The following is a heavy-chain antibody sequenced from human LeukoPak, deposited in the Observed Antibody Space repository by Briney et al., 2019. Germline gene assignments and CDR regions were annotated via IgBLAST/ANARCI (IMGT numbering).Heavy chain of an antibody. D-gene: IGHD3-22*01. Sequence: PSETLSLTCTVSGGYITNYFWSWIRQPPGKGLEWIGFIYYSGSTNYNPSLESRVTISVDTSKSQFSLKLRSVTAADTAVYYCARDVNYYDSSGYYSYYFDYWGQGTLVTVSS. CDR1: GGYITNYF. CDR2: IYYSGST. J-gene: IGHJ4*02. V-gene: IGHV4-59*01. CDR3: ARDVNYYDSSGYYSYYFDY.